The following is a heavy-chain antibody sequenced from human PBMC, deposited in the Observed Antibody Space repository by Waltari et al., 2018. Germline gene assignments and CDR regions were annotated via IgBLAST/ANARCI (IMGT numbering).Heavy chain of an antibody. J-gene: IGHJ4*02. V-gene: IGHV3-49*04. Sequence: EVQLVESGGGLVQPGRSLRLSCTASGFTFGDYAMSWVRQAPGKGPEWVGFIRSKAYGGRKEYDATLQGKFTNPRDDSKSNAYRQMNSQKTEDTSVYYCTRERQLWGYYGSGSYYTIDYGGQGTLVTVSA. D-gene: IGHD3-10*01. CDR1: GFTFGDYA. CDR2: IRSKAYGGRK. CDR3: TRERQLWGYYGSGSYYTIDY.